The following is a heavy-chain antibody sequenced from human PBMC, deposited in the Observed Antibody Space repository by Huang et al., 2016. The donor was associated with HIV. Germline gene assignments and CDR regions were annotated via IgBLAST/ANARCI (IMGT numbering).Heavy chain of an antibody. CDR3: ARDWSFGSSTSPAD. V-gene: IGHV1-2*02. D-gene: IGHD6-6*01. CDR2: INPKRGGT. CDR1: GYTFTDSN. Sequence: QVQLVQSGAEVKNPGASVRVSCKASGYTFTDSNIHWVRQAPGQGLGWRGWINPKRGGTIYAQRVQGRITMTRDTTISTVHMDLRRIQSDDTAVYFCARDWSFGSSTSPADWGQGTLVTVSS. J-gene: IGHJ4*02.